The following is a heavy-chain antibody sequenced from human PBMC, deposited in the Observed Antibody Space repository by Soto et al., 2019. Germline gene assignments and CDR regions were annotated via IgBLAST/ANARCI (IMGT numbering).Heavy chain of an antibody. J-gene: IGHJ4*02. CDR1: GYTFTSYY. CDR3: ARGSNLMVYAIHSDY. Sequence: ASVKVSCKASGYTFTSYYMHWVRQAPGQGLEWMGLMNPSGGSTSYAQKFQGRVTMTRNTSTSTAYMELSSLRSEDTAVYYCARGSNLMVYAIHSDYWGQGTLVTVSS. D-gene: IGHD2-8*01. V-gene: IGHV1-46*01. CDR2: MNPSGGST.